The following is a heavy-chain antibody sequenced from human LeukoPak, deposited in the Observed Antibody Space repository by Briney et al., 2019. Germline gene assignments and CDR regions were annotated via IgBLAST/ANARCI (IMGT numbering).Heavy chain of an antibody. CDR2: IKQDESEK. D-gene: IGHD3-22*01. J-gene: IGHJ6*02. CDR1: GFTFGSYW. CDR3: ARNRGHYDSSGYPYYYFYYGMDV. V-gene: IGHV3-7*01. Sequence: GGSLRVSCAASGFTFGSYWMTWVRQALGRGLEWVANIKQDESEKYYGDSVKGRFTISRDNAKNSLYLQMNSLRAEDTAVYYCARNRGHYDSSGYPYYYFYYGMDVWGQGTTVTVSS.